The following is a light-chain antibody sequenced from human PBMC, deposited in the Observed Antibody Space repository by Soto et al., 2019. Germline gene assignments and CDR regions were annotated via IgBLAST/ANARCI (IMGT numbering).Light chain of an antibody. CDR2: EVS. CDR1: SSDAGDYNY. Sequence: QSALTQPASMSGSPGQSITISCTGTSSDAGDYNYVSWYQHHPGKAPKLIIYEVSNRPSGVSDRFSGSKSGNTASLTISGLQAADEADYYCSSYTSSSTEVFGTGTKLTVL. V-gene: IGLV2-14*01. CDR3: SSYTSSSTEV. J-gene: IGLJ1*01.